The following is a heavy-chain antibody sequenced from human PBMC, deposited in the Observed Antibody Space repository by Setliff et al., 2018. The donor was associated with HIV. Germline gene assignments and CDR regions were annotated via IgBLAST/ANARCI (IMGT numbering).Heavy chain of an antibody. CDR3: ARSSSSWSGWFDP. J-gene: IGHJ5*02. V-gene: IGHV4-4*09. CDR1: GGSISSYY. D-gene: IGHD6-13*01. Sequence: KPSETLSLTCTVSGGSISSYYWSWIRQPPGKGQEWIGNIYSSGSTNYNPSLKSRVTISVDTSKNQFSLKLTSVTATDTAVYYCARSSSSWSGWFDPWGQGTLVTVSS. CDR2: IYSSGST.